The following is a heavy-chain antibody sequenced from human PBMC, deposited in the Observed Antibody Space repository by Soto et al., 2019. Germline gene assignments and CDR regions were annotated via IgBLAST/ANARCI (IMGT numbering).Heavy chain of an antibody. CDR2: IYYSGST. V-gene: IGHV4-59*01. D-gene: IGHD4-17*01. CDR3: AREVKYGDYYYYYMDV. J-gene: IGHJ6*03. Sequence: QVQLQESGPGLVKPSETLSLTCSVSGGSISSYYWTWIRQPPGKRLEWIGYIYYSGSTNYNPSLKSRVTISVDASKNQFSLKLNSVTAADTVVYYCAREVKYGDYYYYYMDVWGKGTTVTVSS. CDR1: GGSISSYY.